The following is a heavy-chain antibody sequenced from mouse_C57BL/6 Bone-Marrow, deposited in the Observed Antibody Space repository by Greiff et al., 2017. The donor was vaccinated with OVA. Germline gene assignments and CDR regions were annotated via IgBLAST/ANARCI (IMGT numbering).Heavy chain of an antibody. CDR2: IDPSDSYT. Sequence: QVQLQQSGAELVRPGTSVKLSCKASGYTFTSYWMHWVKQRPGQGLEWIGVIDPSDSYTNYNQKFKGKATLTVDTSSSTAYMQLSSLTSEDSAVYYCARGRFDYWGQGTTLTVSS. J-gene: IGHJ2*01. V-gene: IGHV1-59*01. CDR3: ARGRFDY. CDR1: GYTFTSYW.